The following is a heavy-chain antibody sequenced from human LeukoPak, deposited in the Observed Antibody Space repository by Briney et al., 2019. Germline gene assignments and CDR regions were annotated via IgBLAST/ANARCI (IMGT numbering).Heavy chain of an antibody. J-gene: IGHJ4*02. Sequence: GGSLRLSCAASGFTFSSYAVSWVRQAPGKGLECVSAISGSGGSTYYADSAKGRFTISRDNSKNTLYLQMNSLRAEDTAVYYCAKDGRYDFWSGYPDYLGQGTLVTVSS. V-gene: IGHV3-23*01. CDR1: GFTFSSYA. CDR2: ISGSGGST. CDR3: AKDGRYDFWSGYPDY. D-gene: IGHD3-3*01.